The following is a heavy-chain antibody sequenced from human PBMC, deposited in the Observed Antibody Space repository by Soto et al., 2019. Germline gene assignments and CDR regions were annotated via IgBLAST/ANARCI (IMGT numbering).Heavy chain of an antibody. D-gene: IGHD3-9*01. CDR2: ISSSSSTI. CDR3: ARETPYYDILTGYPRHGMDV. CDR1: GFTFSSYS. J-gene: IGHJ6*02. Sequence: PGGSLRLSCAASGFTFSSYSMNWVRQAPGKGLEWVSYISSSSSTIYYADSVKGRFTISRDNAKNSLYLQMNSLRDEDTAVYYCARETPYYDILTGYPRHGMDVWGQGTTVTVSS. V-gene: IGHV3-48*02.